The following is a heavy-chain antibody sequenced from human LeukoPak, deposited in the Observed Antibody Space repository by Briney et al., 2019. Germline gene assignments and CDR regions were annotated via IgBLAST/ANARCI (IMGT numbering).Heavy chain of an antibody. Sequence: PGGSLRLSCAASGFTFSSYAMSWVRQAPGKGLEWVSAISGSGGSTYYADSVKGRFTISRDNAKNSLYLQMNSLRAEDTAVYYCARGGGDYVSGQYYFDYWGQGTLVTVSS. V-gene: IGHV3-23*01. CDR1: GFTFSSYA. CDR3: ARGGGDYVSGQYYFDY. CDR2: ISGSGGST. J-gene: IGHJ4*02. D-gene: IGHD4-17*01.